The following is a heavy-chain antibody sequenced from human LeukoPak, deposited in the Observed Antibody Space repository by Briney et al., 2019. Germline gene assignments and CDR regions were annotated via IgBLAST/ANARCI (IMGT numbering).Heavy chain of an antibody. D-gene: IGHD5-12*01. CDR3: TRGIVASVIYYYYMDV. J-gene: IGHJ6*03. CDR1: RFTFSSYW. V-gene: IGHV3-7*01. Sequence: GGSLRLSCTASRFTFSSYWMDWVRQAPGKGLEWVASVKKDGSEKKYVDSVKGRFTISRDNAKNSLYLEMNSLRTEDTAVYYCTRGIVASVIYYYYMDVWGKGTTVTVSS. CDR2: VKKDGSEK.